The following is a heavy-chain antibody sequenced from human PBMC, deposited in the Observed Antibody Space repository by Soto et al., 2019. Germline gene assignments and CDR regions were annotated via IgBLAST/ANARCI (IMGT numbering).Heavy chain of an antibody. Sequence: PSATLSLTSSVSGGSISGSYWSWIRQSPGKGLEWLGYVYYTGSTNYSPSLRSRVSISVDTSKNEFSLRLSSVTAADTAVYFCARSVAVPGAHIDYWGQGTQVTVSS. CDR2: VYYTGST. V-gene: IGHV4-59*01. J-gene: IGHJ4*02. D-gene: IGHD6-19*01. CDR3: ARSVAVPGAHIDY. CDR1: GGSISGSY.